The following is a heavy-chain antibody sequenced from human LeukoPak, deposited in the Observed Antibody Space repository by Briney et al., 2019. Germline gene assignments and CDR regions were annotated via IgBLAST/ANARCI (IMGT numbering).Heavy chain of an antibody. V-gene: IGHV3-30-3*01. CDR1: GFTFSSYA. D-gene: IGHD6-13*01. Sequence: PGGSLRLSCAASGFTFSSYAMLWVRQAPGKGRVWVAVISYDGSNKYYADYVKGRFTISRDNSKNTLYLQMNSLRAEDTAVYYWARGKQQLTLDYWGQGTLVTVSS. CDR2: ISYDGSNK. CDR3: ARGKQQLTLDY. J-gene: IGHJ4*02.